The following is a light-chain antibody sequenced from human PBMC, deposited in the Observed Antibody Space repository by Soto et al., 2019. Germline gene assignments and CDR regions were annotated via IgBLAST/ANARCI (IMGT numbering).Light chain of an antibody. CDR3: QQSYSVHLT. V-gene: IGKV1-39*01. CDR2: AAS. CDR1: QNILTY. Sequence: DIQMTQSPSSLSASVGDRVSITCRSSQNILTYLNWYQQRAGEVPRFLIYAASSLQDGVPSRFSGSESGTEFTLTVSSLQPEDFGTYYCQQSYSVHLTFGQGTKLE. J-gene: IGKJ2*01.